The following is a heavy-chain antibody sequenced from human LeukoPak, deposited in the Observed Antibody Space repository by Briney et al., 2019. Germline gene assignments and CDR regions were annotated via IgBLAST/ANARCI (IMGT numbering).Heavy chain of an antibody. V-gene: IGHV4-4*07. CDR3: ARLPAADTTRYMDV. Sequence: SETLSLTCTVSGGSISSYYWSWIRRPAGKGLEWIGRIYTSGSTNYNPSLKSRVTMSVDTSKNQFSLKLSSVTAADTAVYYCARLPAADTTRYMDVWGKGTTVTVSS. CDR2: IYTSGST. J-gene: IGHJ6*03. D-gene: IGHD2-2*01. CDR1: GGSISSYY.